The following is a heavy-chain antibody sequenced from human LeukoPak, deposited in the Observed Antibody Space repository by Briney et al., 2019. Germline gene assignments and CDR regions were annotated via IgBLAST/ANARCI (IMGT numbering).Heavy chain of an antibody. Sequence: GGSLTLSCAASGFTFSSYAMSWVRQAPGKGLEWVSAISGSGGSTYYADSVKGRFTISRDNSKNTLYLQMNSLRAEDTAVYYCAKANRKVLYYYYMDVWGKGTTVTVSS. J-gene: IGHJ6*03. V-gene: IGHV3-23*01. CDR3: AKANRKVLYYYYMDV. CDR2: ISGSGGST. D-gene: IGHD2/OR15-2a*01. CDR1: GFTFSSYA.